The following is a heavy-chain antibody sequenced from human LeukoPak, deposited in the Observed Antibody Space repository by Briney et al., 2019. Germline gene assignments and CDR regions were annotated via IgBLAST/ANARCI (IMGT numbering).Heavy chain of an antibody. V-gene: IGHV3-23*01. CDR2: ISGSGGST. J-gene: IGHJ6*02. D-gene: IGHD4-17*01. CDR3: AKGLLRGLDV. Sequence: GGSLRLSCAASGFTFRNSMISWVRQPPGKGLEWVTAISGSGGSTYYADSVKGRFSISRDNSKNTVYLQMNSLRAEDTAIYCCAKGLLRGLDVWGRGTTVTVSS. CDR1: GFTFRNSM.